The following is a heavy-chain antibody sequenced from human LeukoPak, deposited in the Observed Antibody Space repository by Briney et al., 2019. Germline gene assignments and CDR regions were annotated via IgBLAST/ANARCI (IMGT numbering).Heavy chain of an antibody. Sequence: RPSETLSLTCAVYGGSFSGYYWSWIRQPPGKGLEWIGEINHSGSTNYNPSLKSRVTISVDTSKNQFSLKLSSVTAADTAVYYCARRRFHSYYYYYYMDVWGKGTTVTVSS. CDR3: ARRRFHSYYYYYYMDV. CDR1: GGSFSGYY. V-gene: IGHV4-34*01. D-gene: IGHD2-21*01. J-gene: IGHJ6*03. CDR2: INHSGST.